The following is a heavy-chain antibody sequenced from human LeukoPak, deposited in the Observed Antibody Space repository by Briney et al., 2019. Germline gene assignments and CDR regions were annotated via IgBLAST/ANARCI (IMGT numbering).Heavy chain of an antibody. CDR2: IYYTGAT. D-gene: IGHD6-19*01. J-gene: IGHJ4*02. CDR3: ARYGGSGWVIDN. CDR1: GGSISSYY. Sequence: PSEALSLTCTVSGGSISSYYWTWIRQPPGKGLEWIGYIYYTGATSYNPSLKSRVTISVDTSKKQFSLKLTSVTAADTAVYYCARYGGSGWVIDNWGQGTLVTVSS. V-gene: IGHV4-59*08.